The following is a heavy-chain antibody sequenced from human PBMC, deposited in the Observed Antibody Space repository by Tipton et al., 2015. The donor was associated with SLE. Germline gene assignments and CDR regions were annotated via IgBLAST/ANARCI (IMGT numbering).Heavy chain of an antibody. CDR2: IYPSGTT. J-gene: IGHJ4*02. V-gene: IGHV4-4*09. CDR1: GASISPNY. CDR3: ARVWGHCSGDCYYHFDH. D-gene: IGHD2-21*01. Sequence: TLSLTCTVPGASISPNYWSWIRQPTGKGLEWIGYIYPSGTTNCNASLKSRVTISVDTSKNQFSLRLSSVTAADTAVYYCARVWGHCSGDCYYHFDHWGQGTLVTVSS.